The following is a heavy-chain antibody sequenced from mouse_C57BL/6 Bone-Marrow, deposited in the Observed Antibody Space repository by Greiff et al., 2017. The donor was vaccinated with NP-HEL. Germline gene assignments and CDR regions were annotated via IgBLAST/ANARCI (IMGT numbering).Heavy chain of an antibody. Sequence: EVKLEESGGGLVQPGGSMKLSCVASGFTFSNYWMNWVRQSPEKGLEWVAQIRLKSDNYATHYAESVKGRFTISRDDSKSSVYLQMNNLRAEDTGIYYCTVITTVVATSYFDYWGQGTTLTVSS. V-gene: IGHV6-3*01. J-gene: IGHJ2*01. CDR2: IRLKSDNYAT. CDR1: GFTFSNYW. CDR3: TVITTVVATSYFDY. D-gene: IGHD1-1*01.